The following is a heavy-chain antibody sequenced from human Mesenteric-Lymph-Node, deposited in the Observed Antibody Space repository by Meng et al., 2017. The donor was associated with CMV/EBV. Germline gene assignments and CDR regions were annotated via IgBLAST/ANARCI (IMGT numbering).Heavy chain of an antibody. CDR3: ARTNNWGFDY. J-gene: IGHJ4*02. CDR1: GYTFNSYA. CDR2: INIVEDKT. D-gene: IGHD3-16*01. V-gene: IGHV1-3*04. Sequence: QVQLVQAGAEGKKRGASVKVSCKASGYTFNSYAMHWVRQAPGQRLEWMGWINIVEDKTKTSQNFQGRVTLTRDTSANTAYMELSSLRSDDTAVYYCARTNNWGFDYWGQGTLVTVSS.